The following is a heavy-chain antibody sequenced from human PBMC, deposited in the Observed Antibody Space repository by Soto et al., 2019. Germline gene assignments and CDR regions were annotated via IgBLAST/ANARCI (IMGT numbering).Heavy chain of an antibody. CDR3: AKGRIAVACTGGRVTLSDY. V-gene: IGHV3-23*01. D-gene: IGHD6-19*01. J-gene: IGHJ4*02. CDR1: GFTFSSYA. Sequence: EVQLLESGGGLVQPGGSLRLSCAASGFTFSSYAMSWVRQAPGKGLEWVSAISGSGGSTYYADSVKGRFTISRDNSKNTLYLQMNSLRAEDTAVYYCAKGRIAVACTGGRVTLSDYWGQGTLVTVSS. CDR2: ISGSGGST.